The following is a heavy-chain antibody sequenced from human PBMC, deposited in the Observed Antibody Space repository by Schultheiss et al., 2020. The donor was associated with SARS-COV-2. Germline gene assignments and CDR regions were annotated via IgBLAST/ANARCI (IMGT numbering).Heavy chain of an antibody. CDR2: ISSSSSTI. CDR1: GFTFSSYA. D-gene: IGHD3-16*02. CDR3: ARAARDYVWGSYRYNIDY. J-gene: IGHJ4*02. V-gene: IGHV3-48*01. Sequence: GGSLRLSCAASGFTFSSYAMNWVRQAPGKGLEWVSYISSSSSTIYYADSVKGRFTISRDNSKNTLYLQMNSLRAEDTAVYYCARAARDYVWGSYRYNIDYWGQGTLVTVSS.